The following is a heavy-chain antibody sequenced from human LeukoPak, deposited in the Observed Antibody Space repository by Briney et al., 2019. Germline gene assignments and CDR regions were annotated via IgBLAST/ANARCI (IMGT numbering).Heavy chain of an antibody. CDR2: ISSSSSII. CDR1: GLTFSSYS. J-gene: IGHJ5*02. Sequence: PGGSLRLSCAASGLTFSSYSMNWIRQAPGKGLEWDSYISSSSSIISYADFVKGRFTISRDNAKNSLYLQMNSLRDEDTAVYYCARTVIAVAANWFDPWAREPWSPSPQ. D-gene: IGHD6-19*01. CDR3: ARTVIAVAANWFDP. V-gene: IGHV3-48*02.